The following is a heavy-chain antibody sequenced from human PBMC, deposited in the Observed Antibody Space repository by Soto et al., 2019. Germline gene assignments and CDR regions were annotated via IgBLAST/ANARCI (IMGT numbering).Heavy chain of an antibody. J-gene: IGHJ6*02. Sequence: GGSLRLSCAASGFTFSSYGMHWVRQAPGKGLEWVAVISYDGSNKYYADSVKGRFTISRDNSKNTLYLQMNSLRAEDTAVYYCAKADSSPGGGMDVWGQGTTVTVSS. V-gene: IGHV3-30*18. D-gene: IGHD6-13*01. CDR3: AKADSSPGGGMDV. CDR1: GFTFSSYG. CDR2: ISYDGSNK.